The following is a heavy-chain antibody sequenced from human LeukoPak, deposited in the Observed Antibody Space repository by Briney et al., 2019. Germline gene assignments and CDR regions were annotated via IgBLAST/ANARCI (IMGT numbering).Heavy chain of an antibody. J-gene: IGHJ4*02. CDR2: IRYDGSNK. CDR3: AKDRGYSGYDWEGVF. D-gene: IGHD5-12*01. Sequence: GGSLRLSCAASGFIFSSYGMHWVRQAPGKGLEWAAFIRYDGSNKYYAESVKGRFTISRDNSKNTLYLQMNSLRAEDTAVYYCAKDRGYSGYDWEGVFWGQGTLVTVSS. CDR1: GFIFSSYG. V-gene: IGHV3-30*02.